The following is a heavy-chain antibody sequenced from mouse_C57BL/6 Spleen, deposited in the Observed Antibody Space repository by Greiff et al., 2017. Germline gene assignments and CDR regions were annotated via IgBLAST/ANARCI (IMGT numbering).Heavy chain of an antibody. D-gene: IGHD1-1*01. CDR2: IYPGDGDT. Sequence: VQGVESGAELVKPGASVKISCKASGYAFSSYWMNWVKQRPGKGLEWIGQIYPGDGDTNYNGKFKGKATLTADKTSSTAYMQLSSLTAEDSSVYYCARTGITTVPYYYAMDYWGQGTSVTVSS. CDR1: GYAFSSYW. CDR3: ARTGITTVPYYYAMDY. J-gene: IGHJ4*01. V-gene: IGHV1-80*01.